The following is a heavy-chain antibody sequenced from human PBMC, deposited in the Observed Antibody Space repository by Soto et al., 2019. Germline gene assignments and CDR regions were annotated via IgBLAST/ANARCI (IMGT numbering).Heavy chain of an antibody. CDR1: GGSISSSSYY. J-gene: IGHJ4*02. CDR3: ASLSAAGPYYFDY. Sequence: ETLSLTCTVSGGSISSSSYYWGWIRQPPGKGLEWIGSIYYSGSTYYNPSLKSRVTISVDTSKNQFSPKLSSVTAADTAVYYCASLSAAGPYYFDYWGQGTLVTASS. CDR2: IYYSGST. D-gene: IGHD6-13*01. V-gene: IGHV4-39*01.